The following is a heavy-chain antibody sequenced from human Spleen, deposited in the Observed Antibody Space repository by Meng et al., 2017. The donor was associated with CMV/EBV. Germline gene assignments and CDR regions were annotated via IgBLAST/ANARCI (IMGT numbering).Heavy chain of an antibody. CDR2: IKQDGSEK. V-gene: IGHV3-7*01. Sequence: GESLKISCAASGFTFSSYWMSWVRQAPGKGLEWVANIKQDGSEKYYVDSVKGRFTISRDNAKNSLYLQMNSLRAEDTAVYYCARDRVEIFGVVISDLLDYWGQGTLVTVSS. CDR1: GFTFSSYW. D-gene: IGHD3-3*01. J-gene: IGHJ4*02. CDR3: ARDRVEIFGVVISDLLDY.